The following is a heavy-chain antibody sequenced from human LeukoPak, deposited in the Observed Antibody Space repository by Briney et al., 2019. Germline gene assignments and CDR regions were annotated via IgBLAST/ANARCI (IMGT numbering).Heavy chain of an antibody. CDR1: GGSISSSSHY. CDR2: IFYTGTT. V-gene: IGHV4-39*01. J-gene: IGHJ5*02. Sequence: SETLSLTCTVSGGSISSSSHYWGWLRQPPGKGLEWIGTIFYTGTTYYSPSLRSRVTISVDTSKNQFSLKLTSVTAADTAVYYCARHGKGPWGQGTLVTVSS. CDR3: ARHGKGP.